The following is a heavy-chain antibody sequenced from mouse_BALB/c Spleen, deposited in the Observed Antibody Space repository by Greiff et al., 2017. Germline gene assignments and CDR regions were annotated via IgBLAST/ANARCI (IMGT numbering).Heavy chain of an antibody. CDR1: GYSITSGYY. Sequence: DVKLQESGPGLVKPSQSLSLTCSVTGYSITSGYYWNWIRQFPGNKLEWMGYISYDGSNNYNPSLKNRISITRDTSKNQFFLKLNSVTTEDTATYYCARDAYYGNYAMDYWGQGTSVTVSS. CDR3: ARDAYYGNYAMDY. J-gene: IGHJ4*01. V-gene: IGHV3-6*02. CDR2: ISYDGSN. D-gene: IGHD2-10*01.